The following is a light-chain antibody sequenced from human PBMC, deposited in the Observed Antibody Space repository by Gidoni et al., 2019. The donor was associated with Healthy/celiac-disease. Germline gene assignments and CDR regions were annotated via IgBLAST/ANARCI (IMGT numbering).Light chain of an antibody. CDR1: QGISSY. CDR3: QQYYSYPPT. Sequence: AIRITQSPSSLSASTGDRVTITCRASQGISSYLAWYQQKPGKAPKLLIYAASTLQSGVPSRFSGSGSWTDFTLTISCLQSEDFATYYCQQYYSYPPTFGGGTKVEIK. CDR2: AAS. V-gene: IGKV1-8*01. J-gene: IGKJ4*01.